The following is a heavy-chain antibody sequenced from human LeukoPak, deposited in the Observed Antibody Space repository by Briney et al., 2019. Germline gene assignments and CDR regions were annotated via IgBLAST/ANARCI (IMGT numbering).Heavy chain of an antibody. D-gene: IGHD3-10*02. CDR2: IRSNGGNK. V-gene: IGHV3-30*02. CDR1: GFTFSNYG. CDR3: AELGITMIGGV. J-gene: IGHJ6*04. Sequence: GGSLRLSCAASGFTFSNYGMHWVRQAPGKGLEWVAFIRSNGGNKYYADAVKGRFTISRDNSKHTLYVQMNSLRAEDTAVYYCAELGITMIGGVWGKGTTVTISS.